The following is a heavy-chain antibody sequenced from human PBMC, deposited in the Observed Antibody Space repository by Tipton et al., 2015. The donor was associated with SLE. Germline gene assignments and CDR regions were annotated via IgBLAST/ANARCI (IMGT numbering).Heavy chain of an antibody. Sequence: SLRLSCAASGFTFSSYGMHWVRQAPGKGLEWVAFIRYDGSNKYYADSVKGRFTISRGNSKNTLYLQMNSLRAEDTAVYYCAKDRDSRIAAPGNFDYWGQGTLVTVSS. CDR2: IRYDGSNK. J-gene: IGHJ4*02. CDR1: GFTFSSYG. CDR3: AKDRDSRIAAPGNFDY. V-gene: IGHV3-30*02. D-gene: IGHD6-6*01.